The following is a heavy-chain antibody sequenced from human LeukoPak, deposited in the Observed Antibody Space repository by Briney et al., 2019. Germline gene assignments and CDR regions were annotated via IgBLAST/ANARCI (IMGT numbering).Heavy chain of an antibody. CDR3: ASGSEADGNY. D-gene: IGHD1-26*01. Sequence: GASVKVSCKASGGTFSSYAISWVRQAPGQGLEWMGRIIPILNIANYAQKFQGRVTITAGKSTSTAYMELSSLRSEDTAVYYCASGSEADGNYWGQGTLVTVSS. CDR2: IIPILNIA. J-gene: IGHJ4*02. V-gene: IGHV1-69*04. CDR1: GGTFSSYA.